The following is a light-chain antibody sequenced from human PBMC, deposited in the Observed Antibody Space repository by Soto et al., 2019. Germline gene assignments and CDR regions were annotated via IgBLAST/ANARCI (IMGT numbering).Light chain of an antibody. CDR1: SSDVGTYDY. V-gene: IGLV2-14*03. CDR2: DVS. J-gene: IGLJ2*01. CDR3: SSYTSISTLDVV. Sequence: QSALTQPASVSGSLGQSITISCTGTSSDVGTYDYVSWYQQHPGKAPKLMIYDVSNRPSGVSNRFSGSKSGNTASLTISGLHAEDEADYYCSSYTSISTLDVVFGGGTKLTVL.